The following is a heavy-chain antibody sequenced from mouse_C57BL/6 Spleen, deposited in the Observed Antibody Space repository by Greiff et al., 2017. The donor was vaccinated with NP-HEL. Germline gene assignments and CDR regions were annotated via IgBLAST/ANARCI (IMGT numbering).Heavy chain of an antibody. V-gene: IGHV1-50*01. D-gene: IGHD2-2*01. Sequence: QVQLQQPGAELVKPGASVKLSCKASGYTFTSYWMQWVKQRPGQGLEWIGEIDPSDSYTNYNQKFKGKATLTVDTSSSTAYMQLSSLTSEDAAVYYCARMGVTTPYWGQGTLVTVSA. J-gene: IGHJ3*01. CDR2: IDPSDSYT. CDR3: ARMGVTTPY. CDR1: GYTFTSYW.